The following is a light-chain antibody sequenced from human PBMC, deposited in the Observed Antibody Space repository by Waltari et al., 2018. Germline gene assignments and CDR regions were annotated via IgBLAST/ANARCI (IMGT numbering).Light chain of an antibody. CDR2: SVT. CDR3: QQNGSLPRT. CDR1: QTVSNRW. Sequence: DIVLMQSPGTLSVSPGDRVTLSCRASQTVSNRWLAWYQQKPGQAPRLLIYSVTSRAPGTPSRFSGSGSGTDFTLTISRLEPGDFGVYYCQQNGSLPRTFGQGTKVEI. J-gene: IGKJ1*01. V-gene: IGKV3-20*01.